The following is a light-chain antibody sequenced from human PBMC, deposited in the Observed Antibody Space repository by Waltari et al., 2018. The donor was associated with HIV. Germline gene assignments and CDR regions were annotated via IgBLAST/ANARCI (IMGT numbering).Light chain of an antibody. CDR3: QSRDISGTHVV. J-gene: IGLJ2*01. V-gene: IGLV3-25*03. CDR2: RDD. Sequence: SLGLTQPPSMSVFPGQTAEITCSGDVLSSQYAFWYQHKPGQAPVILIYRDDGRTSSIPERFSGSSSGATVALTISGVQPEDEADYYCQSRDISGTHVVFGGGTKLTVL. CDR1: VLSSQY.